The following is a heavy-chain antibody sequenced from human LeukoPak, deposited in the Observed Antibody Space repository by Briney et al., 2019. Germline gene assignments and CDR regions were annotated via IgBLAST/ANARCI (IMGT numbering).Heavy chain of an antibody. J-gene: IGHJ4*02. D-gene: IGHD2-15*01. CDR1: GFTFSSYS. CDR2: ISSSSSYI. V-gene: IGHV3-21*01. Sequence: PGRSLRLSCAASGFTFSSYSMNWVRQAPGKGLEWVSSISSSSSYIYYADSVKGRFTISRDNAKNSLYLQMNSLRAEDTAVYYCARVLVAARDYWGQGTLVTVSS. CDR3: ARVLVAARDY.